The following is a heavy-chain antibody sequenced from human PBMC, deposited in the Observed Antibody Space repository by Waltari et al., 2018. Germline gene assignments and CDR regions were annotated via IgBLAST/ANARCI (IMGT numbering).Heavy chain of an antibody. Sequence: VHLQESGPGLVKPSETLSLTCTVPGGSISSYYWSWIRQPPGKGLEWIGYIYYSGSTNYNPSLKSRVTISVDTSKNQFSLKLSSVTAADTAVYYCAREVGYGDYGLGYWGQGTLVTVSS. CDR2: IYYSGST. CDR1: GGSISSYY. J-gene: IGHJ4*02. V-gene: IGHV4-59*01. CDR3: AREVGYGDYGLGY. D-gene: IGHD4-17*01.